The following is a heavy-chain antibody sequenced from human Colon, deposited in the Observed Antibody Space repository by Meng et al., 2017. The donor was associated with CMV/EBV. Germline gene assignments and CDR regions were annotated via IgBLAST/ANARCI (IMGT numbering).Heavy chain of an antibody. D-gene: IGHD5-12*01. J-gene: IGHJ5*02. Sequence: VYAASFSGYYWSLIRQPPGKGLEWIGQINHSGSTNYNPSLKSRVTISVDTSKNQFSLKLSSVTAADTAVYYCARGLSGYDSISWFDPWGQGTLVTVSS. V-gene: IGHV4-34*01. CDR3: ARGLSGYDSISWFDP. CDR2: INHSGST. CDR1: AASFSGYY.